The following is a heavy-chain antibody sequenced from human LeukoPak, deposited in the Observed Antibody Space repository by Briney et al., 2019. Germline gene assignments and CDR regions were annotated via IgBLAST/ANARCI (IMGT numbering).Heavy chain of an antibody. CDR1: GFTFNIYG. V-gene: IGHV3-30*02. CDR2: IRHDGSNK. Sequence: GGSLRLSCAASGFTFNIYGMNWVRQVPGKGLEWLTFIRHDGSNKFYAESVKGRFTISRDMSKNTLYLQMNSLTLEDAAIYYCTKEKVAYYTDRWSGLFDTWGQGTLVSVSS. J-gene: IGHJ5*02. D-gene: IGHD1-26*01. CDR3: TKEKVAYYTDRWSGLFDT.